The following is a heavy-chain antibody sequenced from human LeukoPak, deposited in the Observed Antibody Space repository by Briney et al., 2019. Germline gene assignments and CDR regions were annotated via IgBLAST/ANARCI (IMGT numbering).Heavy chain of an antibody. Sequence: SQTLSLTCSVSGDSITGGSYYWSWIRQHPGRGLEWIGFILHSGNTYLNPSLRSRLIMSVDTSRNQFSLNLTSVTAADTAVYYCARALLGSSWSPRPDWFDPWGQGTLVTVSS. V-gene: IGHV4-31*03. J-gene: IGHJ5*02. D-gene: IGHD6-13*01. CDR1: GDSITGGSYY. CDR2: ILHSGNT. CDR3: ARALLGSSWSPRPDWFDP.